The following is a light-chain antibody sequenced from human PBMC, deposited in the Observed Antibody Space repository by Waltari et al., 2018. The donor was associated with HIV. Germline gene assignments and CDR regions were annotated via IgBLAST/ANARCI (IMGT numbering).Light chain of an antibody. CDR1: NIGTKL. Sequence: SYVLTQPPSVSLAPGQPARIPCGGNNIGTKLIQWYQQKPGQAPVLVVSADDDRPSGIPERSSGSNSGNTATLTITRVEAGDEADYYCQVWDTNSDHYVFGAGTKVTVL. CDR2: ADD. V-gene: IGLV3-21*02. CDR3: QVWDTNSDHYV. J-gene: IGLJ1*01.